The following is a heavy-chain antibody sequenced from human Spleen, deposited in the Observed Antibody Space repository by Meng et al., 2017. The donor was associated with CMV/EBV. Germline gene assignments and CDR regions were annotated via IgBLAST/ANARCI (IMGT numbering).Heavy chain of an antibody. Sequence: SETLSLTCTVSGGSVSSGSYYWSWIRQPPGKGLEYIGYIYYSGSTNYNPSLKSRVTMSVDTSKNQFSLKLSSVTAADTAVYYCAKGGILMVYAIRDEFDYWGQGTLVTVSS. J-gene: IGHJ4*02. D-gene: IGHD2-8*01. CDR1: GGSVSSGSYY. CDR2: IYYSGST. V-gene: IGHV4-61*01. CDR3: AKGGILMVYAIRDEFDY.